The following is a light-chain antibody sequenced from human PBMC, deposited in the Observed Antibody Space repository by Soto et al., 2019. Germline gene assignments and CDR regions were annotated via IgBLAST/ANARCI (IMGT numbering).Light chain of an antibody. Sequence: DIQMTQSPSSLSASVGDRVTITCRASQSINSYLNWYQQKPGKAPKFLIYAASSLQSGVPSRFSGSGSGTDYTLTITSLQPEDFATYYCPQSYSTPPYTFGQGTKLEIK. J-gene: IGKJ2*01. CDR3: PQSYSTPPYT. CDR1: QSINSY. V-gene: IGKV1-39*01. CDR2: AAS.